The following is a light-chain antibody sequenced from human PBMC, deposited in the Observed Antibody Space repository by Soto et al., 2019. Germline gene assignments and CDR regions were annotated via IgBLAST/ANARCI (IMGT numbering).Light chain of an antibody. V-gene: IGLV1-40*01. Sequence: QSVLTQPPSVSGAPGQRVTISCTGTSSNIGPGHDVHWYQHLPGTAPKLLIYDNNNRPSGVPDRFSGSRSGTSASLAITGLQAEDEADYYCQSYDSSLTAVILGGGTKVTVL. CDR1: SSNIGPGHD. CDR3: QSYDSSLTAVI. CDR2: DNN. J-gene: IGLJ2*01.